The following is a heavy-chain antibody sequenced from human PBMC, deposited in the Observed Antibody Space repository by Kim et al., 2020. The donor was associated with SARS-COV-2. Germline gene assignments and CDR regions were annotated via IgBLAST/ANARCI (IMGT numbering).Heavy chain of an antibody. CDR2: IWYDGSNK. D-gene: IGHD3-9*01. CDR1: GFTFSSYG. J-gene: IGHJ4*01. V-gene: IGHV3-33*01. Sequence: GGSLRLSCAASGFTFSSYGMHWVRQAPGRGLEWVALIWYDGSNKYYADSVKGRFTISRDNSKNTLYLQMNSLRAEDTAGYYCAREGRYFPGVAGGVDYWG. CDR3: AREGRYFPGVAGGVDY.